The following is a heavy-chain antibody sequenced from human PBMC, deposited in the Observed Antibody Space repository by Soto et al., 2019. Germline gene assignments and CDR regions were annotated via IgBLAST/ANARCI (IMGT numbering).Heavy chain of an antibody. CDR1: GYSVSSSDYY. D-gene: IGHD2-15*01. J-gene: IGHJ6*02. Sequence: SETLSLTCSVSGYSVSSSDYYWAWIRQPPGKGLEWIGSMFYSGLTYYNPSLKSRVTLSVDTSKNHFSVRLNSVTAADTAVYYCAPLTVSLSGPYGIRVWGQGTTVTV. CDR3: APLTVSLSGPYGIRV. V-gene: IGHV4-39*01. CDR2: MFYSGLT.